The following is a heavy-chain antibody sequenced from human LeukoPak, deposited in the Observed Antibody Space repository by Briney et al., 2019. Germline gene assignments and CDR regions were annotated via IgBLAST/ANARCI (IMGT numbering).Heavy chain of an antibody. D-gene: IGHD5-24*01. Sequence: GGSLRLSCAASGFTFDDYAMPWVRQAPGKGLEWVSGISWNSGSIGYADSVKGRFTISRDNAKNSLYLQMNSLRAEDTALYYCAKAPWNGMATIYFDYWGQGTLVTVSS. CDR3: AKAPWNGMATIYFDY. J-gene: IGHJ4*02. V-gene: IGHV3-9*01. CDR1: GFTFDDYA. CDR2: ISWNSGSI.